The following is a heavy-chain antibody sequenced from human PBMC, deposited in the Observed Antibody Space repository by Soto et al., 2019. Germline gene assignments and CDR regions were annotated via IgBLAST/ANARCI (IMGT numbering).Heavy chain of an antibody. Sequence: GGSLRLSCAASGFTFSNYWMTWLRQAPGKGPEWVASIRKDGIQKYYLDSVRGRFTISRDNSKNTLYLQMSSLRAEDTAMYYCARSWGYLDYWGQGTLVTVSS. V-gene: IGHV3-7*03. CDR1: GFTFSNYW. J-gene: IGHJ4*02. CDR2: IRKDGIQK. D-gene: IGHD3-16*01. CDR3: ARSWGYLDY.